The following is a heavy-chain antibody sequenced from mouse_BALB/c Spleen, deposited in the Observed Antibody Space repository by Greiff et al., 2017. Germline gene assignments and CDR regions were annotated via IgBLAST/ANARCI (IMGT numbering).Heavy chain of an antibody. V-gene: IGHV5-6-3*01. D-gene: IGHD2-1*01. CDR2: INSNGGST. J-gene: IGHJ4*01. CDR1: GFTFSSYG. Sequence: EVQVVESGGGLVQPGGSLKLSCAASGFTFSSYGMSWVRQTPDKRLELVATINSNGGSTYYPDSVKGRFTISRDNAKNTLYLQMSSLKSEDTAMYYCARDPIYYGNYYAMDYWGQGTSVTVSS. CDR3: ARDPIYYGNYYAMDY.